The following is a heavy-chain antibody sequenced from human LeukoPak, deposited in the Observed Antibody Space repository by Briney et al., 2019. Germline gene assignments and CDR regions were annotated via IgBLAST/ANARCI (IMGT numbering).Heavy chain of an antibody. Sequence: GGSLRLACAASGFSFSSYAMFWVRQAPGKGLEWVTIISRDGSDTFYADSVKGRFTISRDNSKNTLYLQMNSLRAEDTAVYYCAKETTAVSATATSFDYWGQGTLVTVSS. V-gene: IGHV3-30-3*02. CDR3: AKETTAVSATATSFDY. J-gene: IGHJ4*02. CDR1: GFSFSSYA. CDR2: ISRDGSDT. D-gene: IGHD2-15*01.